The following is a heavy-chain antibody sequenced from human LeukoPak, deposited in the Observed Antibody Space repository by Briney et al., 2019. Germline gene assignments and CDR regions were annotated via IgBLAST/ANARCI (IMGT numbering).Heavy chain of an antibody. V-gene: IGHV3-11*01. Sequence: PGGSLRLSCAASGFTFSDYYMSWIRQAPGKGLEWVSFICDSGRTIYYADSVKGRFTISRDNAKNSVYLQMNNLGAEDTAVYYCARDRLGDYDHSGYYDKWGQGTLVTVSS. D-gene: IGHD3-22*01. CDR3: ARDRLGDYDHSGYYDK. CDR2: ICDSGRTI. J-gene: IGHJ4*02. CDR1: GFTFSDYY.